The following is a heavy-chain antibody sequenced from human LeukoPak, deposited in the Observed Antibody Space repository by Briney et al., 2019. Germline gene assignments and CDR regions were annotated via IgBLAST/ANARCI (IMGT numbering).Heavy chain of an antibody. V-gene: IGHV3-49*04. CDR3: TRRRYISGNYYMDV. CDR2: IRSRAIGGAI. J-gene: IGHJ6*03. CDR1: GFTFPDYA. Sequence: HPGGSLRLSCSTSGFTFPDYAVSWVRPAPGKGVEWLSFIRSRAIGGAIEYAASVKGRFTISRDNSKSIAYLQIDSLQTEDTAVHYCTRRRYISGNYYMDVWGKGTTVTVSS. D-gene: IGHD5-18*01.